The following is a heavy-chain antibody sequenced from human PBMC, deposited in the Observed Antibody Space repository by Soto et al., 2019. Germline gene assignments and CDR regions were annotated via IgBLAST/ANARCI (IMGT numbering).Heavy chain of an antibody. CDR2: IYYSGST. CDR3: ARGVNYDSSGYYSEFDY. V-gene: IGHV4-31*03. Sequence: QVQLQESGPGLVKPSQSLFLTCTVSRGSISRGSYYWSWIRQHPGKGLEWIGYIYYSGSTYSNPSRQSRVTISVDTSENQFPLNLSSVPAAETAVYYCARGVNYDSSGYYSEFDYWGQGTLVTVSS. J-gene: IGHJ4*02. CDR1: RGSISRGSYY. D-gene: IGHD3-22*01.